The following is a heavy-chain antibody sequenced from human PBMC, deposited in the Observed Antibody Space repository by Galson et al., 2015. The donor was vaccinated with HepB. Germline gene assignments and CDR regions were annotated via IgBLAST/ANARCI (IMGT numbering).Heavy chain of an antibody. V-gene: IGHV1-69*13. CDR1: GGTFSSYA. D-gene: IGHD2-2*01. CDR2: IIPIFGTA. J-gene: IGHJ6*02. CDR3: ARGADIVVVPAAIDAYYYGMDV. Sequence: SVKVSCKASGGTFSSYAISWVRQAPGQGLEWMGGIIPIFGTANYAQKFQGRVTITADESTSTAYMELSSLRSEDTAVYYCARGADIVVVPAAIDAYYYGMDVWGQGTTVTVSS.